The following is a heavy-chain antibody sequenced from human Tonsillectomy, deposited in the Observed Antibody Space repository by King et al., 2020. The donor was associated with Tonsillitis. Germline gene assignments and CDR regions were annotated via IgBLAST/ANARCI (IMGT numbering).Heavy chain of an antibody. CDR2: IGTAGDT. Sequence: VQLVESGGGLVQPGGSLRLSCAASGFTFSSYDMHWVRQATGKGLEWVSAIGTAGDTYYPGSVKGRFTISRDNAKNSLYLQMNSLRAGDTTVYYCARGTWFLGINYMDVWGKGTTVTVSS. D-gene: IGHD3-16*01. CDR3: ARGTWFLGINYMDV. CDR1: GFTFSSYD. V-gene: IGHV3-13*04. J-gene: IGHJ6*03.